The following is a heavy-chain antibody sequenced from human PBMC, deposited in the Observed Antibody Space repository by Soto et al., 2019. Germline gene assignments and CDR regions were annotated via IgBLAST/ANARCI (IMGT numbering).Heavy chain of an antibody. D-gene: IGHD3-3*01. CDR3: ARQLYHLWSGYYK. V-gene: IGHV3-23*02. J-gene: IGHJ4*02. Sequence: GSLRLSCVACGITFSSSVMIGVRQVAGKGRDWVSAVSGSGVTSIYGDSVKGRFTIPRENYINTLSLQMNSLRAEDTAVYYCARQLYHLWSGYYKWSQGT. CDR1: GITFSSSV. CDR2: VSGSGVTS.